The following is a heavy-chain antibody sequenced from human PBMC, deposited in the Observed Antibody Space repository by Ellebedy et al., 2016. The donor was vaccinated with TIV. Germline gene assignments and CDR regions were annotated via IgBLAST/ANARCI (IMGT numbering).Heavy chain of an antibody. J-gene: IGHJ3*01. V-gene: IGHV3-7*03. CDR3: TKDLTPGGADV. D-gene: IGHD2-2*01. CDR1: GFSISSYW. Sequence: GESLKISCAASGFSISSYWMTWVRQAPGKGLEWVANIKQDGSQKYYVDSVKGRFTISRDNAKNSLYLQMNSLRTEDTALYYCTKDLTPGGADVWGQGTMVTVSS. CDR2: IKQDGSQK.